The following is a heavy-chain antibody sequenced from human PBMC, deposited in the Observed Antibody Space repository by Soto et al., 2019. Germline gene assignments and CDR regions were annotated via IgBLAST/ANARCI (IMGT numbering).Heavy chain of an antibody. CDR3: ASRYYDSSGYYTFDY. CDR1: GYTFTNYA. V-gene: IGHV1-3*01. J-gene: IGHJ4*02. Sequence: ASVKVSCKASGYTFTNYAMHWVRQAPGQRLEWMGWINAGNGNTKYSQKFQGRVTITRDTSASTAYMELSSLRSEDTAVYYCASRYYDSSGYYTFDYWGQGTLVTVSS. CDR2: INAGNGNT. D-gene: IGHD3-22*01.